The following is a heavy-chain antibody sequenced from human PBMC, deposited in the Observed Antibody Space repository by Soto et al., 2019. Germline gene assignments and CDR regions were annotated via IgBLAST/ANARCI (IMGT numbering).Heavy chain of an antibody. V-gene: IGHV4-31*03. CDR2: IYDTESA. CDR3: ARASSSSSAADY. Sequence: SETLSLTCSVSGESISSGGYYWSWIRHLPGKGLEWIGYIYDTESAYYNPSLKSRVSISMDTSENHFAMRLTSVTAADSAVYYCARASSSSSAADYWGQGLQVTVSS. CDR1: GESISSGGYY. D-gene: IGHD6-6*01. J-gene: IGHJ4*02.